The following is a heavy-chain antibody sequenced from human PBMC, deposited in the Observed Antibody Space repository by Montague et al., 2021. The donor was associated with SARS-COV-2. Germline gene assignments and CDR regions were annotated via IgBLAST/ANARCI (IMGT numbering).Heavy chain of an antibody. Sequence: SLRLSCAASGFTFSSYAMHWVRQAPGKGLEWVAVISYDGSNKYYADSVKGRFTISRDNSKNTLYLQMNSLRAEDTAVYYCAREQPLYDAFDIWGRGTMVTVSS. J-gene: IGHJ3*02. CDR2: ISYDGSNK. V-gene: IGHV3-30-3*01. CDR3: AREQPLYDAFDI. D-gene: IGHD6-13*01. CDR1: GFTFSSYA.